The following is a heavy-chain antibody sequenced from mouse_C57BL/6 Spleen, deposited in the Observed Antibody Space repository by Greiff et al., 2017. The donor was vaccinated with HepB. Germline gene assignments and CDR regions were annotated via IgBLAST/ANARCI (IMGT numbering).Heavy chain of an antibody. J-gene: IGHJ3*01. CDR1: GYTFTDYY. V-gene: IGHV1-26*01. Sequence: VQLQQSGPELVKPGASVKISCKASGYTFTDYYMNWVKQSHGKSLEWIGDINPNNGGTSYNQKFKGKATLTVDKSSSTAYMELRSLTSEDSAVYYCARTTTVGRFAYWGQGTLVTVSA. CDR2: INPNNGGT. CDR3: ARTTTVGRFAY. D-gene: IGHD1-1*01.